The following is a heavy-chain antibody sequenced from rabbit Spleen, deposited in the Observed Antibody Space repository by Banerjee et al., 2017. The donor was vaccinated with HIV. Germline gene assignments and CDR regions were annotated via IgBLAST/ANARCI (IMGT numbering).Heavy chain of an antibody. Sequence: QEQLEESGGGLVKPGGTLTLTCKASGVSFSSNYYMCWVRQAPGKGLEWIACIDSGSSGFSYFASWAKGRFTISKTSSTTVTLQMTSLTAADTATYFCARDSGSSFSSYGMDLWGPGTLVTVS. CDR2: IDSGSSGFS. CDR1: GVSFSSNYY. CDR3: ARDSGSSFSSYGMDL. J-gene: IGHJ6*01. V-gene: IGHV1S45*01. D-gene: IGHD8-1*01.